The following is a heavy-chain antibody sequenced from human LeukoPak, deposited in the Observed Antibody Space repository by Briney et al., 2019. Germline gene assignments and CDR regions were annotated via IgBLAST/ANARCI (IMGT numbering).Heavy chain of an antibody. CDR2: IWYDGSNK. CDR1: GFTFSSYS. D-gene: IGHD2-2*01. V-gene: IGHV3-33*08. J-gene: IGHJ6*02. Sequence: GGSLRLSCAGSGFTFSSYSMHWVRQAPGKGLEWVAVIWYDGSNKYYADSVKGRFTISRDNSKNTLYLQMNSLRAEDTAVYYCARDPYCSSTSCYYYGMDVWGQGTTVTVSS. CDR3: ARDPYCSSTSCYYYGMDV.